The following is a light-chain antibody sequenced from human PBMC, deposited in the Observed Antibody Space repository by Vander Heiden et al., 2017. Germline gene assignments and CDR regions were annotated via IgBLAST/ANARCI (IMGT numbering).Light chain of an antibody. CDR3: QQTDSSLIT. J-gene: IGKJ4*01. V-gene: IGKV1-39*01. Sequence: DIQMTQSPSSLSASVGDRVTITCRASQSISSYLNWYQQRPGKAPKLLIYAASSLQSGVPSRFSGSGSGTDFTLTISRLQPEDFATYYCQQTDSSLITFGGGTTVEIK. CDR2: AAS. CDR1: QSISSY.